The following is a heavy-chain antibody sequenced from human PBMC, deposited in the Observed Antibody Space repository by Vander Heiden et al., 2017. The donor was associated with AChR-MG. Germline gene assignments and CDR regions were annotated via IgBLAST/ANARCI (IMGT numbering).Heavy chain of an antibody. V-gene: IGHV3-23*01. CDR1: GFTFSSYA. CDR3: AKDPIAVADPGDWFDP. D-gene: IGHD6-19*01. Sequence: EVQLLESGGGLVQPGGSLRLSCAASGFTFSSYAMSWVRQAPGKGLEWVSAISGSGGSTYYADSVKGRFTISRDNSKNTLYLQMNSLRAEDTAVYYCAKDPIAVADPGDWFDPWGQGTLVTVSS. J-gene: IGHJ5*02. CDR2: ISGSGGST.